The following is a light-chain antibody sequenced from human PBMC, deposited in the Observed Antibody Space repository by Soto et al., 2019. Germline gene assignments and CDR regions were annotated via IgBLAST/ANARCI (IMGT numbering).Light chain of an antibody. CDR3: QQRSNWRFT. CDR1: QSISSY. Sequence: EIVLTQSPATLSLSPGERATLSCRASQSISSYLAWYQQKPGQAPRLLIYDASNRATGIPARFSGSGSGTDFTLTTSSLEPEGFAVYYCQQRSNWRFTFGPGTKVDIK. V-gene: IGKV3-11*01. CDR2: DAS. J-gene: IGKJ3*01.